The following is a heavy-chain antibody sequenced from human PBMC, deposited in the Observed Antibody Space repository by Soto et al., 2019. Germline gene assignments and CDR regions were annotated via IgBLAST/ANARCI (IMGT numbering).Heavy chain of an antibody. J-gene: IGHJ5*02. D-gene: IGHD3-9*01. CDR3: ARDGFYDILTGYYMSWWFDP. Sequence: ASVKVSCKASGYTFTSYGISWVRQAPGQGLEWMGWISAYNGNTNYAQKLQGRVTMTTDTSTSTAYMELRSLRSDDTAVYYCARDGFYDILTGYYMSWWFDPWGQGTLVTVSS. CDR1: GYTFTSYG. CDR2: ISAYNGNT. V-gene: IGHV1-18*01.